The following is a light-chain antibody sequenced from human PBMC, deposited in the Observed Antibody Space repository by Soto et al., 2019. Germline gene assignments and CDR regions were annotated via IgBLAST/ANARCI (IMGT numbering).Light chain of an antibody. Sequence: QPVLTQSSSASASLGSSVKLTCTLSSGHSSHIIAWHQQQPRKAPRYLMKLEGRGSYNKGSGVPDRFSGSSSGADRYLTISSLQFEDEADYYCETWDSNTRVFGGGTQLTVL. V-gene: IGLV4-60*02. J-gene: IGLJ2*01. CDR2: LEGRGSY. CDR3: ETWDSNTRV. CDR1: SGHSSHI.